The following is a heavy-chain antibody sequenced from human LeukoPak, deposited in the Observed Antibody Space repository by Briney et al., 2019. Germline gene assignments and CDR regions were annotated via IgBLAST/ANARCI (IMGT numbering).Heavy chain of an antibody. CDR2: IEHDGREK. Sequence: GGSLRLSCVASGFTFSTDWMSWVRQAPGKGLEWVANIEHDGREKYYVESVKGRFTISRDNAKNSLYLQMNSLRAEDTAVYYCARFRALDYWGQGSLVTVSS. V-gene: IGHV3-7*01. CDR3: ARFRALDY. CDR1: GFTFSTDW. D-gene: IGHD3-10*01. J-gene: IGHJ4*02.